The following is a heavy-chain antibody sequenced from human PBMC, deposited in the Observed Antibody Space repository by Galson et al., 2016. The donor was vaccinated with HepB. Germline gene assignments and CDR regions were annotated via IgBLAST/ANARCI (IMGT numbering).Heavy chain of an antibody. CDR1: GGSVSGGSYY. Sequence: SETLSLTCAVSGGSVSGGSYYWNWIRQPPGKGLEWIGYIFYSGHTDYNPSLKSRVTISLDTSKNHFSLKLNSVTAADTAVYYCARDGDDSGGSGYYFDYWGQGNLVTVSS. J-gene: IGHJ4*02. V-gene: IGHV4-61*03. CDR3: ARDGDDSGGSGYYFDY. CDR2: IFYSGHT. D-gene: IGHD4-23*01.